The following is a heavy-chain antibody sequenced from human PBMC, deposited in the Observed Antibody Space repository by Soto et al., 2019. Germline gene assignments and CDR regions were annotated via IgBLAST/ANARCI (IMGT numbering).Heavy chain of an antibody. CDR1: GGSVSSGGYY. J-gene: IGHJ3*02. D-gene: IGHD3-16*02. CDR2: IYYSGST. CDR3: ATIKLGELSLYQGRYTYSFDS. Sequence: PSETLSLTCTVSGGSVSSGGYYWSWIRQHPGKGLEWIGYIYYSGSTYYNPSLKSRVTISVDTSKNQFSLKLSSVTAADTAVYYCATIKLGELSLYQGRYTYSFDSLRQGTMVTVS. V-gene: IGHV4-31*03.